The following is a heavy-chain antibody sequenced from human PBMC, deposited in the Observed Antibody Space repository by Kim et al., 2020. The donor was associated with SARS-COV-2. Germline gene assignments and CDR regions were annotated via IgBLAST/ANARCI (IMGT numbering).Heavy chain of an antibody. J-gene: IGHJ4*02. Sequence: GGSLRLSCAASGFTFSGSGIHWVRQASGKGLEWVGRIRIKANSYATAYAASVKGRFIISRDDSKNMAYLQMNSLKTEDTAVYYCMGIDSSDYSLDYWGQGTPVTVSS. CDR1: GFTFSGSG. CDR2: IRIKANSYAT. CDR3: MGIDSSDYSLDY. V-gene: IGHV3-73*01. D-gene: IGHD3-22*01.